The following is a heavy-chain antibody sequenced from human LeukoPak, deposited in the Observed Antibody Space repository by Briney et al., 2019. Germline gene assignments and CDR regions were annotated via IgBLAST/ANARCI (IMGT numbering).Heavy chain of an antibody. CDR1: GGSIGNNSW. CDR2: IYHSGST. D-gene: IGHD6-13*01. V-gene: IGHV4-4*02. J-gene: IGHJ5*02. Sequence: SGTLSLTCAVSGGSIGNNSWWSWVRQPPGKGLQWIGEIYHSGSTNYNPSFRSRVTMSVDKSKNQFSLKLSSMTAADTAVYYCARGAARTVAFDPWGQGTLVTVSS. CDR3: ARGAARTVAFDP.